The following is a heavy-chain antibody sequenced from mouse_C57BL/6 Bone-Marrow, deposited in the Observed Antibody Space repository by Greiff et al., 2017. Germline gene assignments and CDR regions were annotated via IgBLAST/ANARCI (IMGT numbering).Heavy chain of an antibody. V-gene: IGHV1-69*01. J-gene: IGHJ4*01. CDR2: IDPSDSYT. D-gene: IGHD1-1*01. Sequence: QVHVKQPGAELVMPGASVKLSCKASGYTFTSYWMHWVKQRPGQGLEWIGEIDPSDSYTNYNQKFKGKSTLTVDKSSSTAYVQLSSLTSEDSAVYDCARKEIYGSSFYYAMDYWGQGTSATVSA. CDR3: ARKEIYGSSFYYAMDY. CDR1: GYTFTSYW.